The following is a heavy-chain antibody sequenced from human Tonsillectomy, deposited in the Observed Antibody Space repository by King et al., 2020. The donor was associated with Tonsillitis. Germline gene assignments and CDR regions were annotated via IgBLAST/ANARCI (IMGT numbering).Heavy chain of an antibody. CDR2: IYYSGST. Sequence: QLQESGPGLVKPSETLSLTCTVSGGSISSSSYYWGWIRQPPGKGLEWIGSIYYSGSTYYNPSLKSRVTISVDTSKNQFSLKLSSVTAADTVVYYCARLGYSYGLGDDYWGQGTLVTVSS. CDR3: ARLGYSYGLGDDY. CDR1: GGSISSSSYY. V-gene: IGHV4-39*01. J-gene: IGHJ4*02. D-gene: IGHD5-18*01.